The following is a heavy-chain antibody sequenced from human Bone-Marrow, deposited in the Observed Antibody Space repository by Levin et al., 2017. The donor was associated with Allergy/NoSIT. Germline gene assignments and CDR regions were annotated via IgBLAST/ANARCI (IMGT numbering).Heavy chain of an antibody. CDR3: ARQYCFATSCFFLHSSYMED. CDR1: GGTFSNFA. V-gene: IGHV1-69*06. D-gene: IGHD2-2*01. Sequence: SVKVSCKASGGTFSNFALNWVRQAPGQGLEWMGGIIPAFGTSHYAQRFQGRVTITADKSTNTTYMEFSSLRSEDTAIYYCARQYCFATSCFFLHSSYMEDWGNGTTVTVSS. CDR2: IIPAFGTS. J-gene: IGHJ6*03.